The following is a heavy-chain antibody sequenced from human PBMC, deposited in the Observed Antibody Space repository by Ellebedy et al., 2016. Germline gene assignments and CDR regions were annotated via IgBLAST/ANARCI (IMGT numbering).Heavy chain of an antibody. J-gene: IGHJ6*02. CDR2: SNKR. Sequence: ASVKVSCXASGYNFLNYGINWVRQAPGQGLEWMGGSNKRNHAQKLQGRVTMTTDTATSTAYMELRSLRSDDTAVYYCARVPTYCSSTSCHYYYYGMDVWGQGTTVTVSS. CDR1: GYNFLNYG. D-gene: IGHD2-2*01. CDR3: ARVPTYCSSTSCHYYYYGMDV. V-gene: IGHV1-18*01.